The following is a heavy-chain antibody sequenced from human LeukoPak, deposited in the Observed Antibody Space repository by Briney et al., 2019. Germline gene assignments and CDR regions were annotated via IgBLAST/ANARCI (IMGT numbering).Heavy chain of an antibody. J-gene: IGHJ4*02. CDR3: ARYDFWTGSFYY. CDR1: GASVSGYY. V-gene: IGHV4-59*02. CDR2: IYSSGTT. Sequence: PSETLSLTCGVSGASVSGYYWSWIRQPPGRGLEWVGYIYSSGTTDYNPSLKSRVSISLDSSKNQFSLRLTSVTAADTAVYYCARYDFWTGSFYYWGQGTLVTISS. D-gene: IGHD3-3*01.